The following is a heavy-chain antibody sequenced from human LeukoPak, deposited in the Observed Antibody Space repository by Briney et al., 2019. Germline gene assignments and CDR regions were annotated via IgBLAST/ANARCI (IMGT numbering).Heavy chain of an antibody. CDR3: ARVGVYGDYVGKTGPMDV. Sequence: ASVKVSCKASGGTFSSYAISWVRQAPGQGLEWMGRIIPILGIANYAQKFQGRVTITADKSTSTAYMELSSLRSEDTAVYYCARVGVYGDYVGKTGPMDVWGKGTTVTVSS. CDR2: IIPILGIA. CDR1: GGTFSSYA. D-gene: IGHD4-17*01. V-gene: IGHV1-69*04. J-gene: IGHJ6*03.